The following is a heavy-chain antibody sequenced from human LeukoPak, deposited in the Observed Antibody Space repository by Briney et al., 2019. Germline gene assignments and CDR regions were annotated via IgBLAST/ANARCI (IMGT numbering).Heavy chain of an antibody. CDR1: GYTFTSYD. J-gene: IGHJ4*02. D-gene: IGHD3-9*01. CDR3: AREGAGHYDILTGYYYFDY. V-gene: IGHV1-8*01. CDR2: MNPNSGNT. Sequence: ASVKVSCKASGYTFTSYDINWVRQATGQGLEWMGWMNPNSGNTGYAQKFQGRVTMTRNTSISTAYMELSSLRSEDTAVYYCAREGAGHYDILTGYYYFDYWGQGTLVTVSS.